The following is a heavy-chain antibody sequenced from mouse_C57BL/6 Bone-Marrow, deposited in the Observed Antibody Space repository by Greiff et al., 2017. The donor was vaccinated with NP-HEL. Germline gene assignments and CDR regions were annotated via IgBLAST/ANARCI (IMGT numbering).Heavy chain of an antibody. CDR3: ALGIYYYGSSYWYFDV. CDR1: GYTFTSYW. V-gene: IGHV1-74*01. J-gene: IGHJ1*03. D-gene: IGHD1-1*01. Sequence: QVQLQQPGAELVKPGASVKVSCKASGYTFTSYWMHWVKQRPGQGLEWIGRIHPSDSDTNYNQKFKGKATLTVDKSSSTAYMQLSSLTSEDSAVYYCALGIYYYGSSYWYFDVWGTGTTVTVSS. CDR2: IHPSDSDT.